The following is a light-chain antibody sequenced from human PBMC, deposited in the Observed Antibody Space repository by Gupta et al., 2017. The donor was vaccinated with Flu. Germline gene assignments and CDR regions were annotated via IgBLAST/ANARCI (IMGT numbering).Light chain of an antibody. CDR3: QQYDSTPHT. CDR2: WAS. Sequence: DIVMTQSPDSLAVSLGERATINCKSSQSVLYSSNNKNYLAWYQQKPGQPPKLLIYWASTRESGVPDRVSGSGSGTDFTLTISSLQAEDVAVYYCQQYDSTPHTFGQGTKLEIK. J-gene: IGKJ2*01. CDR1: QSVLYSSNNKNY. V-gene: IGKV4-1*01.